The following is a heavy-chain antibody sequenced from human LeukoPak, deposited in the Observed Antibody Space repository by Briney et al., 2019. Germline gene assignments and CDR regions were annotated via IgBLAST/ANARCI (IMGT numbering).Heavy chain of an antibody. V-gene: IGHV3-23*01. Sequence: PGGSLSLSCAASGFTFNTYGMNWVRQAPGKGLEWVPAVSGSGSTTYYARSVKGRFTVSRDNSKNTLYLQMNSLRVDDTAVYYCAKSLDYGGNRARLDFWGQGTLVTVSS. CDR3: AKSLDYGGNRARLDF. CDR1: GFTFNTYG. J-gene: IGHJ4*02. D-gene: IGHD4-23*01. CDR2: VSGSGSTT.